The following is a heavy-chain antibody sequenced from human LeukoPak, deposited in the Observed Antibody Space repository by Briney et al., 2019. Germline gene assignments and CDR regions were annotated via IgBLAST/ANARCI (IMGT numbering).Heavy chain of an antibody. Sequence: GASVKVSCKASGYTFTGYYMHWVRQAPGQGLEWMGWINPNSGGTNYAQKFQGRVTMTRDTSISTAYMELSRLRSGDTAVYYCARGTNMDYDSRTLDVWGKGTTVTVSS. V-gene: IGHV1-2*02. D-gene: IGHD3-22*01. CDR1: GYTFTGYY. CDR2: INPNSGGT. CDR3: ARGTNMDYDSRTLDV. J-gene: IGHJ6*04.